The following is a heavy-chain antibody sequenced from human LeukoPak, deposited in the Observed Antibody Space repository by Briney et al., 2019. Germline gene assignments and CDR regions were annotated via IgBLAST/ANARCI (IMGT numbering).Heavy chain of an antibody. J-gene: IGHJ6*03. D-gene: IGHD5-18*01. CDR3: ARRRGYDYGDYYYYMDV. CDR1: GFTFSSYW. CDR2: INQDGGEK. V-gene: IGHV3-7*01. Sequence: PGGSLRLSCEASGFTFSSYWMSWVRQAPGKGLEWVANINQDGGEKYYVDSVKGRFTISRDNAKNSLYLQMNSLRAEDTAVYFCARRRGYDYGDYYYYMDVWGKGTTVTVSS.